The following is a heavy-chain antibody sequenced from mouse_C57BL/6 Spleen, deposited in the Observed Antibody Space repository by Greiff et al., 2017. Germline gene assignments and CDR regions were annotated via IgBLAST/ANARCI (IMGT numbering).Heavy chain of an antibody. CDR3: TRSDGYPAWFAY. D-gene: IGHD2-3*01. V-gene: IGHV1-5*01. CDR2: IYPGNRDT. Sequence: VQLQQSGTVLARPGASVKMSCKTSGYTFTSYWMHWVKQRPGQGLEWIGAIYPGNRDTSYNQKFKGKAKLTAVTSASTAYMELSSLTNEDSAVYYCTRSDGYPAWFAYWGQGTLVTVSA. J-gene: IGHJ3*01. CDR1: GYTFTSYW.